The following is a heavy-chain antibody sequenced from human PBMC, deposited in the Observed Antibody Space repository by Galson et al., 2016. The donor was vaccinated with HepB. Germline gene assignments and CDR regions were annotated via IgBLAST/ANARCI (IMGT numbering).Heavy chain of an antibody. CDR3: ARETGTHWYFDL. Sequence: TLSLTCSVSGGSISSVGYYWSWIRQPPGKGLEWIGYSDYSGSTYYNPSLKSRITISNDSSKNQFSLKVNSVTAADTAVYYCARETGTHWYFDLWGRGTLITVSS. CDR2: SDYSGST. D-gene: IGHD7-27*01. J-gene: IGHJ2*01. CDR1: GGSISSVGYY. V-gene: IGHV4-30-4*08.